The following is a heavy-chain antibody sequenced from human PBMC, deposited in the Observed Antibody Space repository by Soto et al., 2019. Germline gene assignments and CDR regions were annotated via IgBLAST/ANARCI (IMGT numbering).Heavy chain of an antibody. CDR1: GYTFTVYY. Sequence: ASVKVSCKASGYTFTVYYMHWVRQAPGQGLEWMGMINPSGDSTNYAQKFQGRVTMTRDTSTTTLYMELSSLRSEDTAVYYCARGLGISNRWADYWGQGTLVTVSS. D-gene: IGHD1-26*01. V-gene: IGHV1-46*01. J-gene: IGHJ4*02. CDR2: INPSGDST. CDR3: ARGLGISNRWADY.